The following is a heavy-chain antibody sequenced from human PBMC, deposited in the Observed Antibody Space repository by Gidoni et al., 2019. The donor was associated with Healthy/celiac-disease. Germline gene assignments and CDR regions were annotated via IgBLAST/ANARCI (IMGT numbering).Heavy chain of an antibody. Sequence: EVQLLESGGGLVQPGGSLRLSCAASGFTFSSYAMSWVRQAHGKGLGWVSASSGSGGSTYYADSVKGRFTISRDNSKNTLYLQMNSLRAEDTAVYYCAKDTYSSSWYGLNWFDPWGQGTLVTVSS. J-gene: IGHJ5*02. CDR1: GFTFSSYA. CDR2: SSGSGGST. D-gene: IGHD6-13*01. V-gene: IGHV3-23*01. CDR3: AKDTYSSSWYGLNWFDP.